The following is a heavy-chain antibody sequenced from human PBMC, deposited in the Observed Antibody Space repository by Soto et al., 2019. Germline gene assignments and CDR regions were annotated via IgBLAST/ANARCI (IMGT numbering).Heavy chain of an antibody. V-gene: IGHV3-21*01. J-gene: IGHJ2*01. CDR2: ISSSSSYI. CDR3: ARFFYDSLWYFDL. CDR1: GFTFSSYS. D-gene: IGHD3-22*01. Sequence: LRLSCAASGFTFSSYSMNWVRQAPGKGLGWVSSISSSSSYIYYADSVKGRFTISRDNAKNSLYLQMNSLRAEDTAVYYCARFFYDSLWYFDLWGRGTLVTVSS.